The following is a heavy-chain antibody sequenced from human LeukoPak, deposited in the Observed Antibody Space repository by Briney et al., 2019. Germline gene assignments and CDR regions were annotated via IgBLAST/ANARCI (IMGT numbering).Heavy chain of an antibody. D-gene: IGHD6-25*01. CDR1: GGSISSSSYY. Sequence: SETLSLTCAVSGGSISSSSYYWGWIRQPPGKGLEWIGSIYYSGSTYYNPSLKSRVTISVDTSKNQFSLKLSSVTAADTAVYYCARRDSSGVVPRWDYWGQGTLVTVSS. V-gene: IGHV4-39*01. J-gene: IGHJ4*02. CDR2: IYYSGST. CDR3: ARRDSSGVVPRWDY.